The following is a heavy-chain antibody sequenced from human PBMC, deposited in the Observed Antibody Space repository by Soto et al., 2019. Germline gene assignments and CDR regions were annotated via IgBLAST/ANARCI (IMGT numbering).Heavy chain of an antibody. CDR2: INAGNGNT. CDR3: AGDRDQLSYYYYMDV. D-gene: IGHD2-2*01. J-gene: IGHJ6*03. Sequence: QVQLVQSGAEVKKPGASVKVSCKASGYTFTSYAMHWVRQAPGQRLEWMGWINAGNGNTKYSQKFQGRVTITRDTSASTAYMELSSLRSEDTAVYYCAGDRDQLSYYYYMDVWGKGTTVTVSS. V-gene: IGHV1-3*01. CDR1: GYTFTSYA.